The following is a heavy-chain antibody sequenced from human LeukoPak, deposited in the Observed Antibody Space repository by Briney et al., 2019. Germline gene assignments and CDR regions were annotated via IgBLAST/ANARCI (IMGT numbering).Heavy chain of an antibody. CDR3: AGFGELYLPY. CDR2: ISYDGSNK. D-gene: IGHD3-10*01. V-gene: IGHV3-30-3*01. Sequence: GGSLRLSCAASGFTFSSYAMHWVRQAPGKGLEWVAVISYDGSNKYYADSVKGRFTISRDNSKNTLYLQMNSLRAEDTAVYYCAGFGELYLPYWGQGTLVTVS. J-gene: IGHJ4*02. CDR1: GFTFSSYA.